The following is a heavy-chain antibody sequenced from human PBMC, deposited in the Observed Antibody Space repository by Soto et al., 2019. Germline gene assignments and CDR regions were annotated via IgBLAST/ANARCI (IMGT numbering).Heavy chain of an antibody. J-gene: IGHJ4*02. CDR3: ARDQPTKYGDYLNH. CDR1: GFTFSSYS. CDR2: ISSSSSTI. Sequence: PGGSLRLSCASSGFTFSSYSMNLVRQAPGKGLEWVSYISSSSSTIYYADSVKGRFTISRDNAKNPLYLQMNSLRAEDTAVYYCARDQPTKYGDYLNHWGQGTLVTVSS. V-gene: IGHV3-48*01. D-gene: IGHD4-17*01.